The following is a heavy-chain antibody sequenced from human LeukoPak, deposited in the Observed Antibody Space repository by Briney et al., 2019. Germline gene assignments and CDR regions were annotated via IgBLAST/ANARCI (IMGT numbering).Heavy chain of an antibody. CDR2: ISHTEGT. CDR3: ARIRCGHSGSVCYNH. Sequence: SETLSLTCGVFGVSINDYYWSWIRQSPGKGLEWIGEISHTEGTRYNPSLESRVTMSVGTSENQLSLKLIFVTAADTAVYYCARIRCGHSGSVCYNHWGLGTLVAVSS. D-gene: IGHD3-9*01. J-gene: IGHJ4*02. CDR1: GVSINDYY. V-gene: IGHV4-34*01.